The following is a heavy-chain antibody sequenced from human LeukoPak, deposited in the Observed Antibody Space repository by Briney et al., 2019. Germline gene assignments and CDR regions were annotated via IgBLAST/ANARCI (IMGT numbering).Heavy chain of an antibody. J-gene: IGHJ3*02. V-gene: IGHV4-59*01. CDR3: ARVLAHYYGSGRAFDI. CDR2: IYYSGST. Sequence: SETLSLTCTVSGGSISSYYWSWIRQPPGKGLEWIAYIYYSGSTNYNPSLKSRVTISVDTSKNQFSLKLSSVTAADTAVYYCARVLAHYYGSGRAFDIWGQGKMFTVSS. CDR1: GGSISSYY. D-gene: IGHD3-10*01.